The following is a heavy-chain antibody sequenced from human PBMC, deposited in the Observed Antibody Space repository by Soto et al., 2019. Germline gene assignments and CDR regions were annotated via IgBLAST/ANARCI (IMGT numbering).Heavy chain of an antibody. CDR1: GFTLSSNY. D-gene: IGHD2-15*01. CDR3: ARERLGYCSGGSCYSLCY. J-gene: IGHJ4*02. CDR2: ISYDGSNK. V-gene: IGHV3-30-3*01. Sequence: GGSLRLSCAASGFTLSSNYMSWVRQAPGKGLEWVAVISYDGSNKYYADSVKGRFTISRDNSKNTLYLQMNSLRAEDTAVYYCARERLGYCSGGSCYSLCYWGQGTLVTVSS.